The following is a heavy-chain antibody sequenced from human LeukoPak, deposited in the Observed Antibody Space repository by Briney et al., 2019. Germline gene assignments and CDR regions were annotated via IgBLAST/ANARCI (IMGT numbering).Heavy chain of an antibody. V-gene: IGHV1-18*01. J-gene: IGHJ5*02. Sequence: GASVKVSCKASGYSFINYGITWVREAPGQGPEWMGWVSGSTGSTHYAQSVQGRVTMTTDTSTGTVYMELRSLRSDDTAVYYCARVGRDCSSINCYWDDWFDPWGQGTLVIVSS. CDR3: ARVGRDCSSINCYWDDWFDP. D-gene: IGHD2-2*01. CDR1: GYSFINYG. CDR2: VSGSTGST.